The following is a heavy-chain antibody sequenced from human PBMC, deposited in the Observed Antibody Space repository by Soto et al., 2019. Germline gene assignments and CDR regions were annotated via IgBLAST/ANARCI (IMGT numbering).Heavy chain of an antibody. V-gene: IGHV1-3*01. CDR3: TRAPRGEN. Sequence: XSVKVSCKASVYTFTSFPIHWVRQAPGQRLEWMGWINAGNGDTKYSEKFQDRVTVTRDTSASTAYMELTSLRSEDTAVYYCTRAPRGENWGQGTLVTVSS. J-gene: IGHJ1*01. CDR2: INAGNGDT. D-gene: IGHD2-21*01. CDR1: VYTFTSFP.